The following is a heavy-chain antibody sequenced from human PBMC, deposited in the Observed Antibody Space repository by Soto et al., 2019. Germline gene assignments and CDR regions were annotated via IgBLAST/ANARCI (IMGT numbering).Heavy chain of an antibody. Sequence: ASVKVSCKASGYTFTKNYINWMRQAPGQGLEWMGWINTNTGEIKYAQNYQARVTMTRDTSISTAYMALSRLTFDDTAVYFCARGRKQRWSHYHFDSWGQGTLVTVSS. D-gene: IGHD2-15*01. J-gene: IGHJ4*02. CDR3: ARGRKQRWSHYHFDS. V-gene: IGHV1-2*02. CDR2: INTNTGEI. CDR1: GYTFTKNY.